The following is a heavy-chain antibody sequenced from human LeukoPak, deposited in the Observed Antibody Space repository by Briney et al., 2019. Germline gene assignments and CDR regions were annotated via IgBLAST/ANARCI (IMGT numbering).Heavy chain of an antibody. CDR3: ARDGYGLDTPMVSTIFDY. Sequence: GGSLRLSCAASGFTFSSYAVHWVRQAPGQGLGWVAVISYDGTNKYYADSVKGRFTISRDNSKNTLYLQMNSLRAEDTAVYYCARDGYGLDTPMVSTIFDYWGQGSLVTVSS. J-gene: IGHJ4*02. V-gene: IGHV3-30-3*01. D-gene: IGHD5-18*01. CDR2: ISYDGTNK. CDR1: GFTFSSYA.